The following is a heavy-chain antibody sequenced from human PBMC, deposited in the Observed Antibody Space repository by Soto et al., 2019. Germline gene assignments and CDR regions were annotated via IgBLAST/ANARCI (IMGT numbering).Heavy chain of an antibody. CDR1: GDSVTSSSAT. CDR2: TYYRARWYF. J-gene: IGHJ4*02. Sequence: SQTLSLTCDISGDSVTSSSATWIWIRQSPSRGFEWLGRTYYRARWYFDYAVSLASRITIRPDPSKNQFSLEVNSVTPEDTAVYFCARENPTLSGSPPDSWGQGAPVTVSS. D-gene: IGHD3-3*01. CDR3: ARENPTLSGSPPDS. V-gene: IGHV6-1*01.